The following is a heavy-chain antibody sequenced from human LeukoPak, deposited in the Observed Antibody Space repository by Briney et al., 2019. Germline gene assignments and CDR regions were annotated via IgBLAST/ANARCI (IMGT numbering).Heavy chain of an antibody. J-gene: IGHJ4*02. V-gene: IGHV3-53*04. Sequence: GGSLRLSCAASGFTFSSYAVSWVRQAPGKGLEWVSVIYSGGSTYYADSVKGRFTISRHNSKNTLYLQMNSLRAEDTAVYYCARDLADGFDYWGQGTLVTVSS. CDR1: GFTFSSYA. CDR3: ARDLADGFDY. CDR2: IYSGGST.